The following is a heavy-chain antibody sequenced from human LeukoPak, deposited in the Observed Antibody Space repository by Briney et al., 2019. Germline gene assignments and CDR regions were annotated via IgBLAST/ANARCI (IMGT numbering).Heavy chain of an antibody. CDR3: ARSSEGGWLPNYYYYMDV. J-gene: IGHJ6*03. CDR2: MYSSGTT. Sequence: SETLSLTCTVSGGSISITRYHWGWIRQPPGKGLEWIASMYSSGTTYYNPSLKSRVTISVDTSKNQFSLKLSSVTAADTAVYYCARSSEGGWLPNYYYYMDVWGKGTTVTISS. CDR1: GGSISITRYH. V-gene: IGHV4-39*07. D-gene: IGHD5-12*01.